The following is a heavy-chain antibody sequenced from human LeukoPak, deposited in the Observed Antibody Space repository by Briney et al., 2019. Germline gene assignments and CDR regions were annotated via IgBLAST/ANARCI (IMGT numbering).Heavy chain of an antibody. Sequence: PGASLRLSCAASGFTFCNYAMSWVREAPGKGLEWVSAISDSGSTTFYDDSLKGRFTISRDNSKNTLYLQMNSLRAEDTAVYYCAKDERVVARTLDYWGQGTLVTVSS. CDR1: GFTFCNYA. V-gene: IGHV3-23*01. J-gene: IGHJ4*02. CDR2: ISDSGSTT. D-gene: IGHD2-15*01. CDR3: AKDERVVARTLDY.